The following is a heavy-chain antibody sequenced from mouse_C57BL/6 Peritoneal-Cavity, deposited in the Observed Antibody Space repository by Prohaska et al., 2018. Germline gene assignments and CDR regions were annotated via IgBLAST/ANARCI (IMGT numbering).Heavy chain of an antibody. CDR2: IRLKSDNYAT. CDR1: GFTFSNYW. D-gene: IGHD1-1*01. V-gene: IGHV6-3*01. CDR3: TYYYGSSLYWYFDV. J-gene: IGHJ1*03. Sequence: EVKLEESGGGLVQPGGSMKLSCVASGFTFSNYWMNWVRQSPEKGLEWVAQIRLKSDNYATHYAESVKGRFTISIDDSKSSVYLQINNLRAEDTGIYYCTYYYGSSLYWYFDVWGTGTTVTVSS.